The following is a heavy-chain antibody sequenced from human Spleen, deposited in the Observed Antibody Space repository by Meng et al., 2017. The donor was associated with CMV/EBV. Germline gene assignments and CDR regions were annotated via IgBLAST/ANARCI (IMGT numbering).Heavy chain of an antibody. CDR1: GGSISSSSYY. J-gene: IGHJ6*02. CDR3: ARDRIAAAGTGDYYYYYGMDV. D-gene: IGHD6-13*01. CDR2: IYYSGST. Sequence: SETLSLTCTVSGGSISSSSYYWGWIRQPLGKGLEWIGSIYYSGSTYYNPSLKSRVTISVDTSKNQFSLKLSSVTAADTAVYYCARDRIAAAGTGDYYYYYGMDVWGQGTTVTVSS. V-gene: IGHV4-39*07.